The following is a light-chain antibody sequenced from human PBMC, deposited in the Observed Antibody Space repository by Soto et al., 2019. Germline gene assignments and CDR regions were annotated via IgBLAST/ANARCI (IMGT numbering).Light chain of an antibody. CDR1: QGIRYN. Sequence: DIQMTQSPSSLSASVGARVTITCRASQGIRYNLGWYQQRPGKAPERLIYDTFTLASGVPSRFSGSGSGTEFTLTIASLQPEDVATDDCLQDQAYPWTFGQGTKVELK. CDR2: DTF. CDR3: LQDQAYPWT. V-gene: IGKV1-17*01. J-gene: IGKJ1*01.